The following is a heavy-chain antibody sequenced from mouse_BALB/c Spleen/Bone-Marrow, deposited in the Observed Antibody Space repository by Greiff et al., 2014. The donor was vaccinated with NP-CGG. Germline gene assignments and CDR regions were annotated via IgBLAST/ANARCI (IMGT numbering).Heavy chain of an antibody. Sequence: EVKLEESGPGLVKPSQSLSLTCTVTGYSITSDYAWNWIRQLPGNKLEWMGYISYSGNTSYNPSLKSRISITRDTSKNQFFLQLNSVTTEDTATYYCARYDYDGVDYWGQGTTLTVSS. J-gene: IGHJ2*01. CDR2: ISYSGNT. CDR3: ARYDYDGVDY. CDR1: GYSITSDYA. V-gene: IGHV3-2*02. D-gene: IGHD2-4*01.